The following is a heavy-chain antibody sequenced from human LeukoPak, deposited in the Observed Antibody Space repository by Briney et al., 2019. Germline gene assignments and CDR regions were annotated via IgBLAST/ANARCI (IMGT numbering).Heavy chain of an antibody. CDR1: GGTFSSYA. D-gene: IGHD2-15*01. J-gene: IGHJ4*02. V-gene: IGHV1-69*04. CDR2: IIPIIDLA. CDR3: ARDNPPYCNGGSCYSY. Sequence: SVKVSCKASGGTFSSYAISWVRQAPRQGLEWMGRIIPIIDLANYAQKFQGRVTITADESTSTAYMELSSLRSEDTAIYYCARDNPPYCNGGSCYSYWGQGTLVTISS.